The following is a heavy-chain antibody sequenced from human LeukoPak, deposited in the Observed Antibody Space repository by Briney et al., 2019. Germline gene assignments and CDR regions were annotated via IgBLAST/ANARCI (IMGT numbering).Heavy chain of an antibody. CDR1: GFTFSTYG. D-gene: IGHD1-1*01. CDR3: ARNNWNARTQRWFYFDN. Sequence: PGWSLRLSCATSGFTFSTYGIHWVRQAPGKGLEWVAAIWPDGSYKYYADSVKGRFTISRDNSKNTVYLQMNTLRDEDTAVYYCARNNWNARTQRWFYFDNWGQGTLVTVSS. V-gene: IGHV3-33*01. J-gene: IGHJ4*02. CDR2: IWPDGSYK.